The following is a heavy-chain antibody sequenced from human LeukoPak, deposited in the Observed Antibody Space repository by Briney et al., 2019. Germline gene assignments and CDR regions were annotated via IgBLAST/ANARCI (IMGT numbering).Heavy chain of an antibody. CDR1: GGTFSSYA. J-gene: IGHJ3*02. Sequence: SVKVSCKASGGTFSSYAISWVRQAPGQGLEWMGGIIPIFGTANYAQKFQGRVTITTDESTSTAYMELSSLRSEDTAVYYCASLTGYSSSWDAFDIWGQGTMVTVSS. D-gene: IGHD6-13*01. CDR2: IIPIFGTA. V-gene: IGHV1-69*05. CDR3: ASLTGYSSSWDAFDI.